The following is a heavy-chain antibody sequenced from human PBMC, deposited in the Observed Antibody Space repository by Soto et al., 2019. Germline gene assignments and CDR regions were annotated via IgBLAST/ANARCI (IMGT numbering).Heavy chain of an antibody. Sequence: QVQLQESGPGLVKPSQTLSLTCTVSGGSISSGGYYWSWIRQHPGKGLEWIGYIYYSGSTYYNPSLKSRVTISVDASKNQFSLKLSSVTAADTAVYYCARSSTSANYFDYWGQGTLVTVSS. CDR2: IYYSGST. J-gene: IGHJ4*02. CDR3: ARSSTSANYFDY. CDR1: GGSISSGGYY. D-gene: IGHD2-2*01. V-gene: IGHV4-31*03.